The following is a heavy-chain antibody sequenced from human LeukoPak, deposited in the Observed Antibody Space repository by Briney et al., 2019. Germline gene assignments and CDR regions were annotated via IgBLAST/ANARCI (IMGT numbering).Heavy chain of an antibody. CDR3: ARTYGWGSYYGAFDI. D-gene: IGHD3-10*01. CDR2: IYSGGST. J-gene: IGHJ3*02. Sequence: GGSLRLSCAASGFTLSSNYMSWVRQAPGKGLEWVSVIYSGGSTYYADSVKGRFTISRDNTKNTLYLQMNSLRAEDTAVYYCARTYGWGSYYGAFDIWGQGTMVTVSS. V-gene: IGHV3-53*01. CDR1: GFTLSSNY.